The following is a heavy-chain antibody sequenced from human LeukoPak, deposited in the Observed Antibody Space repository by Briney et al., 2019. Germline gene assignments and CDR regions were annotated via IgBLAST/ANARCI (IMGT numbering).Heavy chain of an antibody. D-gene: IGHD3-9*01. J-gene: IGHJ6*02. CDR1: GGSFSGYY. CDR2: INHSGST. V-gene: IGHV4-34*01. CDR3: ARDPSRIRFDWLNLTFKYGMDV. Sequence: SETLSLTCAVYGGSFSGYYWSWIRQPPGKGLEWIGEINHSGSTNYYPSLKSRVTISVDTSKNQFSLKLSSVTAADTAVYYCARDPSRIRFDWLNLTFKYGMDVWGQGTTVTVSS.